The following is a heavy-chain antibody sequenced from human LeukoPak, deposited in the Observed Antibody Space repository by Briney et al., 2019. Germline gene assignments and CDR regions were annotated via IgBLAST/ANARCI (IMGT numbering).Heavy chain of an antibody. D-gene: IGHD3-10*01. CDR2: IIPIFGTA. V-gene: IGHV1-69*06. CDR1: GGTFSSYA. CDR3: ARDHFNYYGSNWFDP. Sequence: GASVKVSCKASGGTFSSYAISWVRQAPGQGLEWMGGIIPIFGTANYAQKFQGRVTITADKSTSTAYMELSSLRSEDTAVYYCARDHFNYYGSNWFDPWGQGTLVTVSS. J-gene: IGHJ5*02.